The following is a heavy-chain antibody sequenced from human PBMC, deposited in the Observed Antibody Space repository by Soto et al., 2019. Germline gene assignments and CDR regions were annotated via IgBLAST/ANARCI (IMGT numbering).Heavy chain of an antibody. Sequence: EVQLVESGGGLVQPGGSLRLSCAASGFTFSMYWMHWVRQVPGKGPEWVSRINDDGISTNYADSVKGRFTISRDNAKNTLYLEMSSLRADDTAIYYCAKDLDYSSSSEMDYYYGMDVWGQGTTVTVSS. D-gene: IGHD6-6*01. V-gene: IGHV3-74*01. CDR3: AKDLDYSSSSEMDYYYGMDV. J-gene: IGHJ6*02. CDR1: GFTFSMYW. CDR2: INDDGIST.